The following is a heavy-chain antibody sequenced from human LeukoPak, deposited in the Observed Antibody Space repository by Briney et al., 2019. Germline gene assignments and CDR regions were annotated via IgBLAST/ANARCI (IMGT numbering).Heavy chain of an antibody. CDR2: ISSSSSYI. J-gene: IGHJ4*02. D-gene: IGHD3-3*01. CDR3: ARGGSTNGYYLV. CDR1: GFTFSSYS. Sequence: GGSLRLSCAASGFTFSSYSMNWVRQAPGKGLEWVSSISSSSSYIYYADSVKGRFTISRDNAKNSLYLQMNSLRAEDTAVYYCARGGSTNGYYLVWGQGTLVTVSS. V-gene: IGHV3-21*01.